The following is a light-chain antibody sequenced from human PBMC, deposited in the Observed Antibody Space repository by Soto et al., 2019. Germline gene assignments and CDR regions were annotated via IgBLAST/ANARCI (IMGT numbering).Light chain of an antibody. J-gene: IGKJ4*01. V-gene: IGKV1-33*01. CDR2: DAS. Sequence: DIQMTQSPSSLSASVGDRVTITCQASQDISNYLNWYQQKPGKAPKLLIYDASNLETGVPSRFSGSGAGTDFTFTISSLEPEDIATYYCQHYDNLLTVGGGTKVEIK. CDR1: QDISNY. CDR3: QHYDNLLT.